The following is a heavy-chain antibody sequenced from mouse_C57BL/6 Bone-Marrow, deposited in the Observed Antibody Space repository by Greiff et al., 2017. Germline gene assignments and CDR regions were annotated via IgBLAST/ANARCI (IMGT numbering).Heavy chain of an antibody. CDR1: GFTFSDYG. CDR2: ISSGSSTI. V-gene: IGHV5-17*01. CDR3: ARPLITTVGFAY. D-gene: IGHD1-1*01. Sequence: EVKLMESGGGLVKPGGSLKLSCAASGFTFSDYGMHWVRQAPEKGLEWVAYISSGSSTIYYADTVKGRFTISRDNAKNTLFLQMTSLRSEDTAMYYCARPLITTVGFAYWGQGTLVTVSA. J-gene: IGHJ3*01.